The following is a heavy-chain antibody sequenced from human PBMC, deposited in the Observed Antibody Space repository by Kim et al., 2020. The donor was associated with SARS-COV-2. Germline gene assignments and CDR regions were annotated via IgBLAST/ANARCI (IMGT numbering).Heavy chain of an antibody. J-gene: IGHJ6*02. D-gene: IGHD2-15*01. CDR2: INHSGST. CDR1: GGSFSGYY. CDR3: ARSGGYCSGGSCYSKYYYYYYGMDV. Sequence: SETLSLTCAVYGGSFSGYYWSWIRQPPGKGLEWIGEINHSGSTNYNPSLKSRVTISVDTSKNQFSLKLSSVTAADTAVYYCARSGGYCSGGSCYSKYYYYYYGMDVWGQGTTVTVSS. V-gene: IGHV4-34*01.